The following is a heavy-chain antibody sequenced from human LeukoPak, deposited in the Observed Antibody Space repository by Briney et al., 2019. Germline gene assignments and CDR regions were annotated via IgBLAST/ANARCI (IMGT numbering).Heavy chain of an antibody. CDR1: GFSLTTSGVG. CDR3: TRQVVVAAAAWDY. CDR2: IYWDDDK. J-gene: IGHJ4*02. D-gene: IGHD2-15*01. V-gene: IGHV2-5*02. Sequence: GPTLAKPTQPLTLSCTFSGFSLTTSGVGVGWIRQPLGIAPEGPALIYWDDDKHYSPSLKSRLNITKDTSKNQVVLTMTNMDPVDTATYYCTRQVVVAAAAWDYWGQGTLVTVSS.